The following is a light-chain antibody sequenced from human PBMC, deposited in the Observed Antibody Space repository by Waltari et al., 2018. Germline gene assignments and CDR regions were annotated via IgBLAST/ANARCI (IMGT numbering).Light chain of an antibody. Sequence: EIVLTQSPGTLSFSPGERATLSCRASQSVAGTYLAWYQQKPGQAPRLLIYGASIRATGIPDRFSGSGSGTDFTLTISRLEPEDVAVYYCQQYGNEPQTFGPGTKVDVK. J-gene: IGKJ3*01. V-gene: IGKV3-20*01. CDR1: QSVAGTY. CDR3: QQYGNEPQT. CDR2: GAS.